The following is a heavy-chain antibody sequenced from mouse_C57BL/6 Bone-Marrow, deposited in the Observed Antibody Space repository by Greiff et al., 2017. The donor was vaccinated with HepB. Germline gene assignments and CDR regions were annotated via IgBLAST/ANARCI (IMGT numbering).Heavy chain of an antibody. CDR1: GFSLTSYG. D-gene: IGHD2-1*01. CDR3: ASWIYYGNLRRAMDY. J-gene: IGHJ4*01. CDR2: IWGVGST. V-gene: IGHV2-6*01. Sequence: QVQLQQSGPGLVAPSQSLSITCTVSGFSLTSYGVDWVRQSPGKGLEWLGVIWGVGSTNYNSALKSRLSISKDNYKSQVFLKMNSLQTDDTAMYYCASWIYYGNLRRAMDYWGRGTSVTVSA.